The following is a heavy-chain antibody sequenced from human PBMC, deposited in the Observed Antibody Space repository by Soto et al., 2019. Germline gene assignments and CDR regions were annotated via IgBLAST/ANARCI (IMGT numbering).Heavy chain of an antibody. CDR1: GFTFSNYW. CDR3: ARDPAYYFDY. J-gene: IGHJ4*02. CDR2: INSDGSST. V-gene: IGHV3-74*01. Sequence: EVQLVESGGGLVQPGGSLRLSCAVSGFTFSNYWMHWVRQAPGKGLVWVSRINSDGSSTSYADSVKGRFPISRGNAKNTVELQMNSLRAEETAVYYCARDPAYYFDYWGQGTLVTVSS.